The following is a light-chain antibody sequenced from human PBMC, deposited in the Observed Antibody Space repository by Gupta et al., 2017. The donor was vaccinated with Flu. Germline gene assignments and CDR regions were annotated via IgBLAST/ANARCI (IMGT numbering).Light chain of an antibody. CDR1: SRAVGGDNN. CDR3: SSYTTTSTHVI. J-gene: IGLJ2*01. CDR2: EVS. Sequence: ITISCTGASRAVGGDNNGTWYQHHPGEAPKLIRYEVSDRPSGVSNRFSGSKSGNTACPTISGLQAEDEADYYCSSYTTTSTHVIFGGGTKLTVL. V-gene: IGLV2-14*01.